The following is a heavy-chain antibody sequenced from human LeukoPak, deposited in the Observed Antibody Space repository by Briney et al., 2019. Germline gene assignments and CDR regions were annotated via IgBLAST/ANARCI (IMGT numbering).Heavy chain of an antibody. CDR2: IIASSGAT. D-gene: IGHD1-1*01. CDR3: AKANWVSNADAVW. J-gene: IGHJ4*02. V-gene: IGHV3-23*01. CDR1: GFTFNNYA. Sequence: GGSLRLSCAASGFTFNNYAMNWVRQAPGKGLEWVSIIIASSGATVYADSVKGRFTLSRDDSRNTVYLQLNNLRVEDTAIYYCAKANWVSNADAVWWGRGTQVTVSS.